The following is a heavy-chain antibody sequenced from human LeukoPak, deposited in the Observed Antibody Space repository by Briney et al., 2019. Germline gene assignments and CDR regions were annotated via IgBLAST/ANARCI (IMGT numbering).Heavy chain of an antibody. V-gene: IGHV4-34*01. D-gene: IGHD3-22*01. CDR3: ARGDAHSSGYYFDY. Sequence: SETLSLTCAVYGGSFSGYYWSWIRQPPGKGLEWIGEINHSGSTNYNPSLKSRVTISVDTSKNQFSLKLSSVTAADTAVYYCARGDAHSSGYYFDYWGQGTLVTVSS. CDR1: GGSFSGYY. CDR2: INHSGST. J-gene: IGHJ4*02.